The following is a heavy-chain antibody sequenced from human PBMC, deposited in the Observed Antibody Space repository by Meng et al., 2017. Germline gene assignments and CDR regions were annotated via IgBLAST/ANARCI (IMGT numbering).Heavy chain of an antibody. J-gene: IGHJ4*02. CDR2: IYHSGST. CDR1: GGSISSSNW. CDR3: ARAPGGYLFDY. D-gene: IGHD6-25*01. V-gene: IGHV4-4*02. Sequence: AGSLRLSCAVSGGSISSSNWWSWVRQPPGKGLEWIGEIYHSGSTNYNSSLKSRVTISVDKSKNQFSLKLSSVTAADTAVYYCARAPGGYLFDYWGQGTLVTVSS.